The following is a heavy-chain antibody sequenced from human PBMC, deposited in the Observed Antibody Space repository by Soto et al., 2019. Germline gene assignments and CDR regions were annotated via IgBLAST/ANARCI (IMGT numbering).Heavy chain of an antibody. CDR2: ISGSGGTT. CDR3: AKDRSSTSCYAFDY. D-gene: IGHD2-2*01. Sequence: EVQLLESGGGLVQPGGSLRLSCAASGFTFRNYAMSWARQAPGKGLEWVSAISGSGGTTHYADSVKGRFTISRDNSKNTLYLQMNSLRVEDTAVYYCAKDRSSTSCYAFDYLVQGSLVTVSS. CDR1: GFTFRNYA. V-gene: IGHV3-23*01. J-gene: IGHJ4*02.